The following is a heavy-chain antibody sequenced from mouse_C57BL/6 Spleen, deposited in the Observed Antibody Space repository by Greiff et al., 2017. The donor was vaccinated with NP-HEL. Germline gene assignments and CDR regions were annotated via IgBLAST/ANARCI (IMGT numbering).Heavy chain of an antibody. CDR2: INPSSGYT. J-gene: IGHJ3*01. CDR1: GYTFTSYW. V-gene: IGHV1-7*01. Sequence: VQLQQPGAELVKPGASVKLSCKASGYTFTSYWMHWVKQRPGQGLEWIGYINPSSGYTKYNQKFKDKATLTVDKSSSTAYMQLSSLTTEGSAIDYCARETKPCFAYWGPGALVTVSS. CDR3: ARETKPCFAY.